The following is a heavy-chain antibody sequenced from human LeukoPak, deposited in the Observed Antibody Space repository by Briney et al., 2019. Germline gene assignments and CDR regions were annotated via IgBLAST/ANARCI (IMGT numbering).Heavy chain of an antibody. CDR3: ARNYYCSGEFDY. D-gene: IGHD3-10*01. CDR2: IYYSGST. CDR1: GGSISSYY. J-gene: IGHJ4*02. Sequence: SETLSLTCTVSGGSISSYYWSWIRQPPGKGLEWIGYIYYSGSTNYNPSLKSRVTISVDTSKNQFSLKLSSVTAADTAVYYCARNYYCSGEFDYWGQGTLVTVSS. V-gene: IGHV4-59*01.